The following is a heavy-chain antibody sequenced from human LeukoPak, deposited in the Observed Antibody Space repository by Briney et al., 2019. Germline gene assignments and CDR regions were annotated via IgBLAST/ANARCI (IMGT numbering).Heavy chain of an antibody. Sequence: GGSLRLSCAASGFTVSSNYMSWVRQAPGKGLEWVSVIYSGGSTYYADSVKGRFTISRHNSKNTLYLQMNSLRAKDTAVYYCAREVYDSSGYHFDYWGQGTLVTVSS. CDR2: IYSGGST. V-gene: IGHV3-53*04. CDR3: AREVYDSSGYHFDY. D-gene: IGHD3-22*01. CDR1: GFTVSSNY. J-gene: IGHJ4*02.